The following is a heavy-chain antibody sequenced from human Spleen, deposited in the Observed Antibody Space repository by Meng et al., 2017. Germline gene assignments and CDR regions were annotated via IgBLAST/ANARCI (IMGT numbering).Heavy chain of an antibody. D-gene: IGHD3-10*01. J-gene: IGHJ6*02. CDR2: ITTAGDT. V-gene: IGHV3-13*01. CDR3: ARRANYYYYGMDV. CDR1: GFTFSSYD. Sequence: GGSLRLSCEASGFTFSSYDMYWVRQATGNGLEWVSVITTAGDTYYPGSVKGRFTISRENVKNSLYLQLNSLRAGDTAVYYCARRANYYYYGMDVWGQGTTVTVSS.